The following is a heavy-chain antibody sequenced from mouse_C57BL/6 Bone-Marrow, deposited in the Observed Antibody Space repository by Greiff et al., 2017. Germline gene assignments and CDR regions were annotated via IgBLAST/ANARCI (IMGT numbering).Heavy chain of an antibody. CDR1: GFTFSDYG. D-gene: IGHD3-2*02. J-gene: IGHJ4*01. Sequence: EVKVVESGGGLVQPGGSLKLSCAASGFTFSDYGMAWVRQAPRKGPEWVAFISNLAYSIYYADTVTGRFTISRENAKNTLYLEMSSLRSEDTAMYYCARQTAQATGAMDYWGQGTSVTVSS. V-gene: IGHV5-15*01. CDR2: ISNLAYSI. CDR3: ARQTAQATGAMDY.